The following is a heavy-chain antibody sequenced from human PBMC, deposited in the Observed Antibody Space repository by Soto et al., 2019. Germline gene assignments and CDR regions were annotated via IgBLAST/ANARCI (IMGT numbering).Heavy chain of an antibody. V-gene: IGHV3-53*01. J-gene: IGHJ4*02. CDR3: ASRRGDYDIFDY. Sequence: GGSLRLSCAASGFTVSSNYMSWVRQAPGKGLEWVSVIYSGGSTYYADSVKGRFTISRDNSKNTLYLQMNSLRAEDTAVYYCASRRGDYDIFDYWGQGTLVTVFS. CDR2: IYSGGST. D-gene: IGHD4-17*01. CDR1: GFTVSSNY.